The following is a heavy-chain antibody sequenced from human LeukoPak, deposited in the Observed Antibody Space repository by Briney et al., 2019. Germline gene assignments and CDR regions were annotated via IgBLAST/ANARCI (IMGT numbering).Heavy chain of an antibody. D-gene: IGHD3-22*01. CDR3: ARGRYYDTPFDP. V-gene: IGHV1-8*03. J-gene: IGHJ5*02. CDR1: GYTFTSYD. CDR2: MNPNSGNT. Sequence: ASVKVSCKASGYTFTSYDINWVRQATGQGLEWMGWMNPNSGNTGYAQKFQGRVTITSNTSISTAYMELSSLRSEDTAVYYCARGRYYDTPFDPWGQGTLVTVSS.